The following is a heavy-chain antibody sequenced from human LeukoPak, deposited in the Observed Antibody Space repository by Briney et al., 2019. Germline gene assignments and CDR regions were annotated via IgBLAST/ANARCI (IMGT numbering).Heavy chain of an antibody. Sequence: AAVKVSFKGSGYTLTGLSMHWVRQAPGKGLEWMGGFDPEDGETIYAQKFHGRVNMTEDTSTDTAYMELSSLRSEDTAVYYCATVMAVAGTARPLPRIWGQGTMVTVSS. CDR2: FDPEDGET. CDR1: GYTLTGLS. D-gene: IGHD6-19*01. V-gene: IGHV1-24*01. J-gene: IGHJ3*02. CDR3: ATVMAVAGTARPLPRI.